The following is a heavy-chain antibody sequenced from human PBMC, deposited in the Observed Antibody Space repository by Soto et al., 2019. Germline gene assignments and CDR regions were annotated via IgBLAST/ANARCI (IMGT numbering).Heavy chain of an antibody. D-gene: IGHD6-6*01. CDR1: GFTFTSYG. CDR3: AKDKYGGSSATLED. J-gene: IGHJ4*02. Sequence: QVQLVESGGGVVQPGRSLRLSCAASGFTFTSYGMHWVRQAPGKGLEWVAIISHDGNNKYYADSVEGRFTISRDNSKNTLYLQVNNLRPEDTAVYYCAKDKYGGSSATLEDWGQGTLVTVSS. V-gene: IGHV3-30*18. CDR2: ISHDGNNK.